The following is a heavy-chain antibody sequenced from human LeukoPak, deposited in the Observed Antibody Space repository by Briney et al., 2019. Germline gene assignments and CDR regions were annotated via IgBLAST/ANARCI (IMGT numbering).Heavy chain of an antibody. CDR1: GYTFTGYY. J-gene: IGHJ4*02. D-gene: IGHD1-26*01. V-gene: IGHV1-2*02. CDR3: VPSKWELLLGAY. CDR2: INPNSGGT. Sequence: ASVKVSCKASGYTFTGYYMHWVRPAAGQGLEWMGCINPNSGGTNYAQKFQGRVTMTRDTSISIAYMELSRLRSDDTAVYYCVPSKWELLLGAYWGQGTLVTVSS.